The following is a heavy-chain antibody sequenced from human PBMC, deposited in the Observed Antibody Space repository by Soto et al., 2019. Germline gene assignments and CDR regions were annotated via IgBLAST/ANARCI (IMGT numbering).Heavy chain of an antibody. D-gene: IGHD2-2*01. CDR3: ARAFCSSSRCDNWCDP. V-gene: IGHV1-18*01. Sequence: KVSCKASGYTFTTFGISWVRQAPGQGLEWMGWISTYNGNTNYAQKVQGRLTMTTDTSTSTAYMELRSLTSDDTAVYYCARAFCSSSRCDNWCDPWGQGSLVAVSS. CDR1: GYTFTTFG. CDR2: ISTYNGNT. J-gene: IGHJ5*02.